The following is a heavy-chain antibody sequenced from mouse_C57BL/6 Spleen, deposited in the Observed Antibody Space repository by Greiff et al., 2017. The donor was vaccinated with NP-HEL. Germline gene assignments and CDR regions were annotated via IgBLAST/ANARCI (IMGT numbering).Heavy chain of an antibody. J-gene: IGHJ4*01. V-gene: IGHV1-82*01. CDR3: ASTEGAMDY. CDR2: IYPGDGDT. D-gene: IGHD1-1*01. Sequence: VQLQQSGPELVKPGASVKISCKASGYAFSSSWMNWVKQRPGKGLEWIGRIYPGDGDTNYNGKFKGKATLTADKSSSTAYRQLSSLTSEDSAVYLCASTEGAMDYWGQGTSVTVSS. CDR1: GYAFSSSW.